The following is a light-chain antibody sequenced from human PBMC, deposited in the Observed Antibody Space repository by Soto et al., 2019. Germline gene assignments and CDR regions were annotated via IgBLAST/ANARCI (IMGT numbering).Light chain of an antibody. J-gene: IGKJ3*01. Sequence: EFVLTQSPGTLSLCPGERATLSCRASQSFRSSYLTWYHQKPGQAPRLLIFGASSRATGTPERISGGGSGTDYSLTINRLEPEDFGVYYCQQYGDSVFTFGPGTTVEIK. V-gene: IGKV3-20*01. CDR1: QSFRSSY. CDR3: QQYGDSVFT. CDR2: GAS.